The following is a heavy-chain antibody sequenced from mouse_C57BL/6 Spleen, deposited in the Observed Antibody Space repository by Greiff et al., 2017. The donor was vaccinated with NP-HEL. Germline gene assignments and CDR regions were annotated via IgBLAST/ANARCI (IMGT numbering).Heavy chain of an antibody. Sequence: VQLKQSGTVLARPGASVKMSCKTSGYTFTSYWMHWVKQRPGQGLEWIGAIYPGNSDTSYNQKFKGKAKLTAVTSASTAYMELSSLTNEDSAVYYCTRGIYYGNTCYAMDYWGQGTSVTVSS. J-gene: IGHJ4*01. CDR2: IYPGNSDT. D-gene: IGHD2-1*01. V-gene: IGHV1-5*01. CDR3: TRGIYYGNTCYAMDY. CDR1: GYTFTSYW.